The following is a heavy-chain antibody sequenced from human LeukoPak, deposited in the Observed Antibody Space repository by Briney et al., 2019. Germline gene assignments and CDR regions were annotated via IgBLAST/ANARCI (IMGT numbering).Heavy chain of an antibody. CDR3: TRGPPTRY. D-gene: IGHD1-26*01. CDR2: IRNKADGGTP. J-gene: IGHJ4*02. V-gene: IGHV3-49*05. Sequence: KPGRSLRLSCTASGFTFGDYTITWIRPAPGKGLEWVGYIRNKADGGTPEYAASVKGRFTISRDDSKSDAYLQRNSRKTDDTAVYYCTRGPPTRYWGQGTLVSVSS. CDR1: GFTFGDYT.